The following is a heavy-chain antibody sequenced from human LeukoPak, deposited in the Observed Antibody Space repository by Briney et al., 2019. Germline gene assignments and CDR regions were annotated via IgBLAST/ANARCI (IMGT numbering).Heavy chain of an antibody. D-gene: IGHD4/OR15-4a*01. CDR3: ARNRDYGQTGYFDY. CDR2: IYSGGST. J-gene: IGHJ4*02. V-gene: IGHV3-66*01. Sequence: GESLRLSCAASGFTFSSNYMSWVRQSPGKGLEWLSVIYSGGSTYYADSVKGRFNIYRDHSKNTLYLQLNSLRAEDTAVYYCARNRDYGQTGYFDYWGQGTLVTVSS. CDR1: GFTFSSNY.